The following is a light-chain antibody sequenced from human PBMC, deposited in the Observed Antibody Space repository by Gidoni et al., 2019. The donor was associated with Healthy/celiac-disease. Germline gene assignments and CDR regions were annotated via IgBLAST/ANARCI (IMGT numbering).Light chain of an antibody. V-gene: IGLV3-1*01. CDR2: QDS. CDR3: QAWDSSTVV. Sequence: SYELTQPPSVSVSPGPTASITCSADKLGDKYACWYQQKPGQSPVLGIYQDSKRPSGIPERFSGSNSGNTATLTISGTQAMDEADYYCQAWDSSTVVFGGGTKLTVL. J-gene: IGLJ2*01. CDR1: KLGDKY.